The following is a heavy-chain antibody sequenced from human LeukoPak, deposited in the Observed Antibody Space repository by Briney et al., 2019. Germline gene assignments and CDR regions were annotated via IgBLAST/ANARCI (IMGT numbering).Heavy chain of an antibody. J-gene: IGHJ4*02. D-gene: IGHD3-9*01. Sequence: GGSLRLSCAASGFTFSSYAMSWVRQAPGKGLEWVSAISGSGGSTYYADSAKGRFTISRDNSKNTLYLQMNSLRAEDTAVYYCAKRIPPYYDILTGSIYWGQGTLVTVSS. CDR2: ISGSGGST. CDR1: GFTFSSYA. V-gene: IGHV3-23*01. CDR3: AKRIPPYYDILTGSIY.